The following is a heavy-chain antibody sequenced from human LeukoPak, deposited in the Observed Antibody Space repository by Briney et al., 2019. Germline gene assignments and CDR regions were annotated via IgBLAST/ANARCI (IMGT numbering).Heavy chain of an antibody. CDR3: AKSRYYDILTGQTYYFDY. D-gene: IGHD3-9*01. J-gene: IGHJ4*02. V-gene: IGHV3-48*04. CDR1: GFTFSDYS. Sequence: PGGSLRLSCAASGFTFSDYSFHWVRQAPGKGLEWISYISTSGKTVYYADSVKGRFTISRDNAKNSLYLQMNSLRPEDTALYYCAKSRYYDILTGQTYYFDYWGQGTLVTVSS. CDR2: ISTSGKTV.